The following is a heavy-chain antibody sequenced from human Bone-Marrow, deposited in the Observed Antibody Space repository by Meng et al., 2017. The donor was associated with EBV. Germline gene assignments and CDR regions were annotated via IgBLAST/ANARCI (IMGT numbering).Heavy chain of an antibody. CDR1: GGSFSGYY. D-gene: IGHD4-23*01. V-gene: IGHV4-34*01. J-gene: IGHJ5*02. CDR2: INHSGST. CDR3: ARGKRWVRNWFDP. Sequence: VQLKQWGAGLLKPSEPPSLTCAVYGGSFSGYYWSWIRQPPGKGLEWIGEINHSGSTNYNPSLKSRVTISVDTSKNQFSLKLSSVTAADTAVYYCARGKRWVRNWFDPWGQGTLVTVSS.